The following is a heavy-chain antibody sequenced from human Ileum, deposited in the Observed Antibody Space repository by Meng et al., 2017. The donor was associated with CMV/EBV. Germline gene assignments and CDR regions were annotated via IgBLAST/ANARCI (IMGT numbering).Heavy chain of an antibody. V-gene: IGHV4-39*02. CDR3: AREASVVGATAFDY. J-gene: IGHJ4*02. D-gene: IGHD1-26*01. CDR2: LYYGGTT. Sequence: SETLSLTCIVSGVSISSSSYYWAWIRRPPGKGLEWIGSLYYGGTTYYNPSLKSRVTMSVDTSNNQFSLKLNSVTAADTAVYYCAREASVVGATAFDYWGQGTLVTVSS. CDR1: GVSISSSSYY.